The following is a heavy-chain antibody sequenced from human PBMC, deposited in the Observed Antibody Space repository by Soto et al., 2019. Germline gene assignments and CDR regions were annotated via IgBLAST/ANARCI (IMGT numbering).Heavy chain of an antibody. D-gene: IGHD5-18*01. CDR1: GFTFDDYA. J-gene: IGHJ6*02. V-gene: IGHV3-9*01. CDR3: AKDMLLPGGMDV. CDR2: ISWNSGSI. Sequence: EVQLVESGGGLVQPGRSLRLSCAASGFTFDDYAMHWVRQAPGKGLEWVSGISWNSGSIGYVDSVKGRFTISRDNAKNSLYLQMNSLRAEDTALYYCAKDMLLPGGMDVWGQGTTVTVSS.